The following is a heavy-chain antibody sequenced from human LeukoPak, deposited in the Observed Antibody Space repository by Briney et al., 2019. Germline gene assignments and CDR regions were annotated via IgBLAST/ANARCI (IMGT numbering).Heavy chain of an antibody. J-gene: IGHJ6*03. Sequence: GGSLRLSCAASGFTFDDYAMHWVRQAPGKGLEWVSLISWDGSSTYYADSVKGRFTISRDNSKNSLYLQMNSLRAEDTALYYCAKDSTPGLKWLPHVGYYMDVWGKGTTVTVSS. D-gene: IGHD5-24*01. CDR1: GFTFDDYA. CDR3: AKDSTPGLKWLPHVGYYMDV. V-gene: IGHV3-43D*03. CDR2: ISWDGSST.